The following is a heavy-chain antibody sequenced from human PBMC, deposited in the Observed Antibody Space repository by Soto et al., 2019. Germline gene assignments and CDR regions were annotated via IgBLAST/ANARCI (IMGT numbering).Heavy chain of an antibody. V-gene: IGHV2-5*02. Sequence: QITLKESGPTLVKPTQTLTLTCTFSGFSLTTSGMGVGWIRQPPGRALEWLALIYWDDAKRYSPSLKTRLTITKATAKNQAVLTMTNMDPVDTATYYCVRRRRLWDGGICYYSWFDPWGQGALVTVSS. D-gene: IGHD2-15*01. CDR2: IYWDDAK. J-gene: IGHJ5*02. CDR3: VRRRRLWDGGICYYSWFDP. CDR1: GFSLTTSGMG.